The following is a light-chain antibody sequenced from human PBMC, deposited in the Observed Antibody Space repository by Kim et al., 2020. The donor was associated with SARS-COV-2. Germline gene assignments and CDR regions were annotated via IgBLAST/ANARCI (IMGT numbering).Light chain of an antibody. CDR3: QQYGSSPIT. V-gene: IGKV3-20*01. J-gene: IGKJ5*01. CDR1: QSVSSY. CDR2: GAS. Sequence: EIVLTQSPATLSLSPGERATLSCRASQSVSSYLAWYQQKPGQAPSLLIYGASSRATGIPDRFSGSGSGADFSLTISRLEPEDFAVYYCQQYGSSPITFGQGTRLDIK.